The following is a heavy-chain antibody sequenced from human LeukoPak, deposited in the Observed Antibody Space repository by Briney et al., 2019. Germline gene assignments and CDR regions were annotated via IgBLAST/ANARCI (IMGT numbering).Heavy chain of an antibody. D-gene: IGHD6-13*01. CDR1: GGSISSGDYY. CDR3: ARAGWLYSSSWSVIVY. V-gene: IGHV4-30-4*01. Sequence: PSQTLSLTCIVSGGSISSGDYYWSWIRQPPGKGLEWIGYIYYSGSTYYNPSLKSRVTISVDTSKNQFSLKLSSVTAADTAVYYCARAGWLYSSSWSVIVYWGQGTLVTVSS. CDR2: IYYSGST. J-gene: IGHJ4*02.